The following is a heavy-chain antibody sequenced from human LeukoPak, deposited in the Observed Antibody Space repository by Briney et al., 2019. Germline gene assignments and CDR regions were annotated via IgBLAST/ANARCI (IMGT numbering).Heavy chain of an antibody. CDR2: ISGSGGTT. D-gene: IGHD6-19*01. J-gene: IGHJ4*02. V-gene: IGHV3-23*01. CDR3: AKDLGSSGWYIDY. Sequence: GGSLRLSSAASGFTFSSYAMSWVRQAPGKGLDWVSVISGSGGTTSYAESVKGRFTISRDNSKNTLYLQMNSLRTEDTAVYYCAKDLGSSGWYIDYWGQGTLVTVSS. CDR1: GFTFSSYA.